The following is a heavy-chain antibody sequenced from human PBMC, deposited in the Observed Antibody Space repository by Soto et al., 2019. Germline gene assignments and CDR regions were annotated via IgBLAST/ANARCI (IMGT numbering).Heavy chain of an antibody. V-gene: IGHV4-59*12. Sequence: PSETLSLTCTVSGGSISSYYWSWIRQPPGKGLEWIGYIYYSGSTNYNPSLKSRVTISVDRSKNQFSLKLSSVTAADTAVYYCARGDYYDSSGPYSGLALDYWGQGTLVTVSS. CDR3: ARGDYYDSSGPYSGLALDY. D-gene: IGHD3-22*01. J-gene: IGHJ4*02. CDR2: IYYSGST. CDR1: GGSISSYY.